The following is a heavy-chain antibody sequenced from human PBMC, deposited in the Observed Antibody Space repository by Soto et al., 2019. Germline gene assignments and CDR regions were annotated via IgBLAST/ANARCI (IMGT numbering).Heavy chain of an antibody. D-gene: IGHD3-3*01. Sequence: LRLSCAASGFTFSSSWMSWVRQAPGKVLEWVANIKQDGSEKFYVDSVKGRLTISRDNAKNSLYLQMNSLRAEDTAVYYCAREDTFSPFSYWGQGTLVTVSS. CDR1: GFTFSSSW. CDR3: AREDTFSPFSY. CDR2: IKQDGSEK. V-gene: IGHV3-7*03. J-gene: IGHJ4*02.